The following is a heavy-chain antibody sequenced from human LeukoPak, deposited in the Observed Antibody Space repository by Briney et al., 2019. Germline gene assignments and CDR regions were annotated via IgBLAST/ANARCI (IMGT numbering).Heavy chain of an antibody. CDR2: IRYDGSNK. CDR1: GFTFSSYG. D-gene: IGHD3-22*01. J-gene: IGHJ4*02. V-gene: IGHV3-30*02. Sequence: PGGSLRLSRAASGFTFSSYGMHWVRQAPGKGLEWVAFIRYDGSNKYYADSVKGRFTISRDNSKNTLYLQMNSLRAEDTAVYYCARVSRGPHPYYYDSSGYMDYWGQGTLVTVSS. CDR3: ARVSRGPHPYYYDSSGYMDY.